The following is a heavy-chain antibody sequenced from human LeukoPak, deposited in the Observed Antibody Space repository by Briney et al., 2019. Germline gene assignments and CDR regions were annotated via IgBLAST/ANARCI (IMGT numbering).Heavy chain of an antibody. V-gene: IGHV3-53*01. CDR1: GFTVSSNY. D-gene: IGHD6-6*01. Sequence: GGSLRLSCAASGFTVSSNYMSWVRQAPGKGLEWVSVIYSGGSTYYADSVKGRFTISRDNSKNTLYLQMNSLRAEDTAVYYCARALFEYSSFAFDYWGQGTLVIVSS. CDR3: ARALFEYSSFAFDY. J-gene: IGHJ4*02. CDR2: IYSGGST.